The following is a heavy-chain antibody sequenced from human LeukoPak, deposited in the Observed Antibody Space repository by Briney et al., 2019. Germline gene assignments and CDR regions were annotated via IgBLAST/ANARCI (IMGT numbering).Heavy chain of an antibody. V-gene: IGHV4-39*01. CDR1: GGSISSALYH. CDR3: ARQEIGLRSFDP. D-gene: IGHD3/OR15-3a*01. CDR2: VYYTGST. Sequence: SETLSLTCTVSGGSISSALYHWGWIRQPPGENLEWLGSVYYTGSTHSNPSLKSRVTISVDTSKNQFSLNLSSVTAADTAVYYCARQEIGLRSFDPWGQGTLVTVSS. J-gene: IGHJ5*02.